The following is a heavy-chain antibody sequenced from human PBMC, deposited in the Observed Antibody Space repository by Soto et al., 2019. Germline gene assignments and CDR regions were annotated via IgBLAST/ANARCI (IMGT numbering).Heavy chain of an antibody. CDR2: IYYSGST. V-gene: IGHV4-31*03. D-gene: IGHD5-18*01. Sequence: SETLSLTCTVSGGSISSGGYYWSWIRQHPGKGLEWIGYIYYSGSTYYNPSLKSRVTISVDTSKNQFSLKLSSVTAADTAVYNCARESPGYSYVYTGFAPWGQGTRVTVSS. CDR3: ARESPGYSYVYTGFAP. CDR1: GGSISSGGYY. J-gene: IGHJ5*02.